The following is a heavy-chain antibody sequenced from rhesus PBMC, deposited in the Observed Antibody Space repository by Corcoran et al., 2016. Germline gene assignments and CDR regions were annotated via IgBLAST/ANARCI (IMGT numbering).Heavy chain of an antibody. J-gene: IGHJ1*01. CDR3: AKYCSGTGCGYFEF. CDR1: GGSISSSY. D-gene: IGHD2-21*01. V-gene: IGHV4-160*01. Sequence: QVQLQESGPAVVKPSETLSVTCAVSGGSISSSYWSWVRQSPGKGLEWIGYIYGVSGSTNYNPSLKSRVTISTDTSKNQFSLKLTSVTAADTAIYYCAKYCSGTGCGYFEFWGQGALVTVSS. CDR2: IYGVSGST.